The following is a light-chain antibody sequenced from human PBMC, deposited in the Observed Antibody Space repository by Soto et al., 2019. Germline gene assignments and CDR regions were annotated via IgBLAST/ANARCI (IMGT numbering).Light chain of an antibody. Sequence: EIVLTQSPGTLSLSPGERATLSCRASQSVSSSYLAWYQQKPGQAPRLLIYGASSRATGIPDRFSGSGSGTDFTLTISSLQAEDFAVYYCQQDYNLPFTFGQGTRLEIK. CDR1: QSVSSSY. CDR2: GAS. J-gene: IGKJ5*01. CDR3: QQDYNLPFT. V-gene: IGKV3-20*01.